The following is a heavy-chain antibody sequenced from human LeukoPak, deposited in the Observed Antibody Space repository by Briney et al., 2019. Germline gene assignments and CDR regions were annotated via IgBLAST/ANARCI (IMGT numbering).Heavy chain of an antibody. CDR2: IIPIVGTA. J-gene: IGHJ4*02. CDR1: GGTFSNYA. CDR3: ARDNDSRDPPHFDY. Sequence: ASVKLSCKASGGTFSNYAISWVRQAPGQGLEWMGGIIPIVGTANYAQKFRGRVTITADKTTRTAYMELSSLRSEDTAVYYCARDNDSRDPPHFDYWGQGTLVTVSS. V-gene: IGHV1-69*06. D-gene: IGHD3-16*01.